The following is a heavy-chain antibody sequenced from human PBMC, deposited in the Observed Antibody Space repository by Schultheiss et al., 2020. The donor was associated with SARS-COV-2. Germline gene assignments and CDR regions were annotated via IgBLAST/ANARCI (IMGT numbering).Heavy chain of an antibody. CDR1: GYTFTSYG. D-gene: IGHD2-2*01. Sequence: ASVKVSCKASGYTFTSYGISWVRQAPGQGLEWMGWISDYSGKTNSAQRLQGRVTMTTDTSTTTAYMELSSLRSEDTAVYYCARGRGVVLAARFNWFDPWGQGTLVTVSS. CDR2: ISDYSGKT. CDR3: ARGRGVVLAARFNWFDP. V-gene: IGHV1-18*01. J-gene: IGHJ5*02.